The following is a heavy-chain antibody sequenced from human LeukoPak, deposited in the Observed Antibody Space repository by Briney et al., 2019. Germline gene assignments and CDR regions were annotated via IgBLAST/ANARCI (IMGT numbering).Heavy chain of an antibody. CDR3: VMDMDV. V-gene: IGHV3-7*05. Sequence: PGGSLRLSCAASGFPFSSYWMTWVRRAPGKGLEWVANIKQDGSEQYYVDSVRGRFTISRDNAKQSLFLQMNSLRAEDTAVYYCVMDMDVWGQGTTVTVSS. J-gene: IGHJ6*02. CDR1: GFPFSSYW. CDR2: IKQDGSEQ.